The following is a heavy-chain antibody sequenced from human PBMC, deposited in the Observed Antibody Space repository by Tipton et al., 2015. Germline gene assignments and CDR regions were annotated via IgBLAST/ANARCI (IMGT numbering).Heavy chain of an antibody. CDR1: GGSISSSSYY. D-gene: IGHD5-12*01. CDR3: ARASGNYYYYDMHV. CDR2: ISYSGST. Sequence: TLSLTCTVSGGSISSSSYYWDWIRQLPGKGLEWIGDISYSGSTDYNPSLQSRLTISLDTSKSQFSLHLSSVTAADTAVYYCARASGNYYYYDMHVWGQGTAVTVSS. J-gene: IGHJ6*02. V-gene: IGHV4-31*03.